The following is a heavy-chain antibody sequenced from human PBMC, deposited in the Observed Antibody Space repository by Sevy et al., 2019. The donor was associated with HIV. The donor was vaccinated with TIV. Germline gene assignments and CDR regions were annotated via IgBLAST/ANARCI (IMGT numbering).Heavy chain of an antibody. CDR3: AKAGVAVAGTFDLFYFDY. CDR2: ISSSGSSI. D-gene: IGHD6-19*01. Sequence: GGSLRLSCTASGFTFSSYDMNWVRQAPGKGLEWVSKISSSGSSIYYADSVKGRFTISRDNAKNSLNLQMNSLRAEDTALYYCAKAGVAVAGTFDLFYFDYWGQGTLVTVSS. J-gene: IGHJ4*02. CDR1: GFTFSSYD. V-gene: IGHV3-48*03.